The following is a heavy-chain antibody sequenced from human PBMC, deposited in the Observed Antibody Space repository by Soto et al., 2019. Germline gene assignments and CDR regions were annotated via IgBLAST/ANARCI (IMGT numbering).Heavy chain of an antibody. Sequence: HPGGSLGLSCAASGFTFDDYTMHWVRQAPGKGLEWVSLISWDGGSTYYADSVKGRFTISRDNSKNSLYLQMNSLRTEDTALYYCAKPIGGEQPGRHGVWGFMDVWGQGTTVTVSS. J-gene: IGHJ6*02. CDR1: GFTFDDYT. CDR2: ISWDGGST. V-gene: IGHV3-43*01. D-gene: IGHD6-13*01. CDR3: AKPIGGEQPGRHGVWGFMDV.